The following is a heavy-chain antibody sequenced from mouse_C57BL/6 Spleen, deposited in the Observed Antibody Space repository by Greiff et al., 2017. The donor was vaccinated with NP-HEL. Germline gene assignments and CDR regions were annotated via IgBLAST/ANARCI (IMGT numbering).Heavy chain of an antibody. D-gene: IGHD3-2*02. CDR1: GYTFTSYW. CDR2: IDPSDSYT. J-gene: IGHJ3*01. CDR3: ARKGNSSGPWFAY. Sequence: QVQLQQPGAELVMPGASVKLSCKASGYTFTSYWMHWVKQRPGQGLEWIGEIDPSDSYTNYNQKFKGKSTLTVDKSSSTAYMQLSSLTSEDSAVYYCARKGNSSGPWFAYWGQGTLVTVSA. V-gene: IGHV1-69*01.